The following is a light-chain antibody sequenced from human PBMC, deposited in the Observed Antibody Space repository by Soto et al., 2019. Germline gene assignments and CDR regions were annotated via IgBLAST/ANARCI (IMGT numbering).Light chain of an antibody. V-gene: IGKV1-5*01. CDR3: QQYNSYIT. Sequence: DIQMTQCPSTLSASVGDRVTITCRASQSISSWLAWYQQKPGKAPKLLIYDASSLESGVPSRFSGSGSGTEFTLTISSLQPDDFATYYCQQYNSYITFGQGTRLEIK. J-gene: IGKJ5*01. CDR1: QSISSW. CDR2: DAS.